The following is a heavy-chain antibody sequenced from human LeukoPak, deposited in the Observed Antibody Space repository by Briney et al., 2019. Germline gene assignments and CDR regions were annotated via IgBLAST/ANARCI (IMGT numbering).Heavy chain of an antibody. CDR1: CGSISSYY. CDR2: IYTSGST. D-gene: IGHD1-14*01. CDR3: ASGHRPFDY. Sequence: SETLSLTCTVSCGSISSYYWSWIRQPAGKGLEWIGRIYTSGSTNYNPSLKSRVAISVDTSKNQFSLKLSSVTAADMAVYYCASGHRPFDYWGQGTLVTVSS. V-gene: IGHV4-4*07. J-gene: IGHJ4*02.